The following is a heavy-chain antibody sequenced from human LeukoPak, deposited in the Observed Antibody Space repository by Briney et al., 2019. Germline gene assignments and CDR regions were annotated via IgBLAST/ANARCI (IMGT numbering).Heavy chain of an antibody. D-gene: IGHD5-24*01. CDR3: AREVEMARQFDS. Sequence: PSETLSRTCTVSGASISSHYWSWIRQPAGKGLEWIGRTSGSGSTNYNPSLQSRVTMSLDTSRNQFSLKLSSVTAADTALYYCAREVEMARQFDSWGQGTLVTVSS. CDR1: GASISSHY. V-gene: IGHV4-4*07. J-gene: IGHJ4*02. CDR2: TSGSGST.